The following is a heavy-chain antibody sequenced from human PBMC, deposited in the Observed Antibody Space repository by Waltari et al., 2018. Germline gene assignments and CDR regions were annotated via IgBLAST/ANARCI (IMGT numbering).Heavy chain of an antibody. D-gene: IGHD6-13*01. CDR2: INTDGSST. J-gene: IGHJ3*02. V-gene: IGHV3-74*01. CDR3: ARDRPVYSSSWSPPRAFDI. Sequence: EVQLVESGGGLVQPGGSLRLSCAASGFTFSSYWMHWVRQAPGKGLVGVLRINTDGSSTSYADSVKGRFTISRDNAKNTLYLQMNSLRAEDTAVYYCARDRPVYSSSWSPPRAFDIWGQGTMVTVSS. CDR1: GFTFSSYW.